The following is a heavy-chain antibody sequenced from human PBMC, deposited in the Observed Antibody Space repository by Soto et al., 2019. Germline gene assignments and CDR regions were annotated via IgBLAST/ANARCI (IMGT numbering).Heavy chain of an antibody. D-gene: IGHD1-7*01. Sequence: SVNVSCESSGASFRNYVVNWMRQAAGQGLQWXGRIIPISFAANYAQKFQCRVTITADKSTSTSYMELSSLRSEDTAVYYCARDMTRTVVPYFDFWGQGTLVTVSS. CDR3: ARDMTRTVVPYFDF. J-gene: IGHJ4*02. CDR2: IIPISFAA. CDR1: GASFRNYV. V-gene: IGHV1-69*06.